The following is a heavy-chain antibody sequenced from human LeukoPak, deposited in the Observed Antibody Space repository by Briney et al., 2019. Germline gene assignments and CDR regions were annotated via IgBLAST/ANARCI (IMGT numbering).Heavy chain of an antibody. CDR2: ITAFNGNT. J-gene: IGHJ3*02. CDR3: ARDWKMYYDVLTGKTPFDI. V-gene: IGHV1-18*01. Sequence: ASVKVSCKASGCTFTSYGTSWVRQAPGQGLEWMGWITAFNGNTDSAQKFQDRLTMTTDASTSTAYMELRSLTSDDTAVYYCARDWKMYYDVLTGKTPFDIWGQGTMVTVSS. D-gene: IGHD3-9*01. CDR1: GCTFTSYG.